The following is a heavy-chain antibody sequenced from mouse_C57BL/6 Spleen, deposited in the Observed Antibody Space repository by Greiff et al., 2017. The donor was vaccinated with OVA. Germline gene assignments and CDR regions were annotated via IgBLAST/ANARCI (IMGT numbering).Heavy chain of an antibody. CDR1: GYTFTDYN. J-gene: IGHJ3*01. CDR3: ARYLGQNWFAY. Sequence: VQLQQSGPELVKPGASVKITCKASGYTFTDYNMDWVKQSHGKSLEWIGDINPNNGGTIYNQKFKSKATLTVDKSSSTSYMELRSLTSEDTAVYYCARYLGQNWFAYWGQGTLVTVSA. CDR2: INPNNGGT. D-gene: IGHD3-3*01. V-gene: IGHV1-18*01.